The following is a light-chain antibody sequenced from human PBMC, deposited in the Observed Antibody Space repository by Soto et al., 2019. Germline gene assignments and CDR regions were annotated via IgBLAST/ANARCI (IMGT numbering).Light chain of an antibody. CDR2: GAS. Sequence: VMPQSPATLSASPGDRATLSCRASQSIGSTLAWYQQKPGQTPRLLIYGASTRATGVPARCSGSGSGTEFTLTINSLQSEDSAVYYCQQYQSLWTFGQGTKVDIK. CDR3: QQYQSLWT. CDR1: QSIGST. J-gene: IGKJ1*01. V-gene: IGKV3-15*01.